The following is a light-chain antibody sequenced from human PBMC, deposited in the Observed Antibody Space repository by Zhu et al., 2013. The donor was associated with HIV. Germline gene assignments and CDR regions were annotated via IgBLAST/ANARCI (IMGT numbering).Light chain of an antibody. V-gene: IGKV3-15*01. J-gene: IGKJ1*01. Sequence: EIVLTQSPATLSLSPGERATLSCRASQSVSSYLAWYQQKPGQAPRLLIYGASTRATGIPARFSGSGSGTEFTLTITSLQSEDFAVYFCQQYTTWPWTFGQGTKVEIK. CDR3: QQYTTWPWT. CDR1: QSVSSY. CDR2: GAS.